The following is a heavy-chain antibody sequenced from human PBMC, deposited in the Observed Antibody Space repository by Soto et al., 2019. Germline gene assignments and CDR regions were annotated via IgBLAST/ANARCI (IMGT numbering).Heavy chain of an antibody. Sequence: SETLSLTCTVSGGSISSGGYYWSWIRQHPGKGLEWIGYIYYSGSTYYNPSLKSRVTISVDTSKNQFSLKLSSVTAADTAVYYCARYSSSSVFDYWGQGTLVTVSS. J-gene: IGHJ4*02. D-gene: IGHD6-6*01. CDR1: GGSISSGGYY. V-gene: IGHV4-31*03. CDR2: IYYSGST. CDR3: ARYSSSSVFDY.